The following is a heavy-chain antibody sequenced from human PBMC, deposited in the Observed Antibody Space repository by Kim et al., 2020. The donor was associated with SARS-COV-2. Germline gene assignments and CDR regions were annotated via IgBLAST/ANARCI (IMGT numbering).Heavy chain of an antibody. V-gene: IGHV7-4-1*02. D-gene: IGHD5-18*01. CDR2: INTNTGNP. CDR1: GYTFTSYA. CDR3: AREKYSYGLNWFDP. J-gene: IGHJ5*02. Sequence: ASVKVSCKASGYTFTSYAMNWVRQAPGQGLEWMGWINTNTGNPTYAQGFPGRFVFSLDTSVSTAYLQISSLKAEDTAVYYCAREKYSYGLNWFDPWGQGTLVTVSS.